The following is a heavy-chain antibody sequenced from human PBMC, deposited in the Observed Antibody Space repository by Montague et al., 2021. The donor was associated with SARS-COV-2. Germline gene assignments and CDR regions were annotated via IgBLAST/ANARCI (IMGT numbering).Heavy chain of an antibody. CDR1: GDSVSSGNYY. CDR2: INYSGRT. Sequence: ETLSLTCSVSGDSVSSGNYYWSWIRQPPGKVREWIGSINYSGRTNYNPLLKSRVSMSLDASKNQLSLRLTSVTAADTAVYYCARARASPPPRLFDFWGQGTLVTVSS. CDR3: ARARASPPPRLFDF. V-gene: IGHV4-61*01. J-gene: IGHJ4*02.